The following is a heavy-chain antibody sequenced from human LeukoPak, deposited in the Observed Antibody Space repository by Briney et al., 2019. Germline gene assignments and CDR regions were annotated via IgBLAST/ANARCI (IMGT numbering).Heavy chain of an antibody. D-gene: IGHD6-13*01. J-gene: IGHJ1*01. CDR2: INHSGST. V-gene: IGHV4-34*01. Sequence: SETLSLTCAVYGGSFSGSYWTWIRQPPGKGLEWIGEINHSGSTNYNPSLKSRVTISVDTSKNQFSLKLSSVTAADTAVYYCARGVSSSWSEYFQHWGQGTLVTVSS. CDR1: GGSFSGSY. CDR3: ARGVSSSWSEYFQH.